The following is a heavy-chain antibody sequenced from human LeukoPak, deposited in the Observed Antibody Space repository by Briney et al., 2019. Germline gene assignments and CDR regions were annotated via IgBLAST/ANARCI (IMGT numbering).Heavy chain of an antibody. CDR1: GLTFSSYA. CDR3: ARAIQLWSPFDY. V-gene: IGHV3-30-3*01. J-gene: IGHJ4*02. D-gene: IGHD5-18*01. CDR2: ISYDGSNK. Sequence: GKSLRFSCAASGLTFSSYAMHWVRQAPGKGLEWVAVISYDGSNKYYADSVEGRFTISRDNFKNTLYLQMNSLRAEDTAAYYCARAIQLWSPFDYWGQGTLVTVSS.